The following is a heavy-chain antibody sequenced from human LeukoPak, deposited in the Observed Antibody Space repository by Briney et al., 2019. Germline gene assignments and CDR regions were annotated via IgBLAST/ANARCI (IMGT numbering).Heavy chain of an antibody. J-gene: IGHJ6*02. CDR2: IHHSGST. Sequence: PSETLSLTCAVYGGSFSGYYWSWIRQPPGKGLEWIGEIHHSGSTNYNPSLKSRVTISVDTSKDQFSLKLSSVTAADTAVYYCARSSRFSRGMDVWGQGTTVTVSS. V-gene: IGHV4-34*01. CDR1: GGSFSGYY. D-gene: IGHD2-2*01. CDR3: ARSSRFSRGMDV.